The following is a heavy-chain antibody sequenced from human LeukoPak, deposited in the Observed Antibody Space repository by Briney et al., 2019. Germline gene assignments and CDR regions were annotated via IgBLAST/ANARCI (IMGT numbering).Heavy chain of an antibody. J-gene: IGHJ4*02. V-gene: IGHV3-7*01. CDR3: ARETPRRGETRDGYR. Sequence: SGGSLRLSCAASGFTFKTYTMHWVRQVPGKGLECLANIKEDGSETYYADSVKGRFTISRDNPKNLLFLQINSLRVEDTAVYYCARETPRRGETRDGYRWGQGTLVTVSS. CDR1: GFTFKTYT. D-gene: IGHD5-24*01. CDR2: IKEDGSET.